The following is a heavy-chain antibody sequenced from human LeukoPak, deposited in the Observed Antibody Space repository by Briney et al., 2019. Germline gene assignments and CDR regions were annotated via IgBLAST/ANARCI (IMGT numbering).Heavy chain of an antibody. Sequence: PSETLSLTCTVSGGSISSYYWSWIRQPPGKGLEWIGYIYYSGSTNYNPSLKSRVTISVDTSKNQFSLKLSSVTAADPAVYYCXXXXKIYSSPSYFDYWGQGTLVTVSS. D-gene: IGHD6-6*01. V-gene: IGHV4-59*08. CDR1: GGSISSYY. CDR2: IYYSGST. CDR3: XXXXKIYSSPSYFDY. J-gene: IGHJ4*02.